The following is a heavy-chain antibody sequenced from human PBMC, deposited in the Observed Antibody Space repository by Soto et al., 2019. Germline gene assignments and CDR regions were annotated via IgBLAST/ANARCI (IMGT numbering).Heavy chain of an antibody. CDR3: ARVPIYCSGGSCYSFDY. D-gene: IGHD2-15*01. J-gene: IGHJ4*02. CDR2: IYYSGST. V-gene: IGHV4-30-4*01. Sequence: ASETLSLTCTVSGGSISSGDYYWSWIRQPPGKGLEWIGYIYYSGSTYYNPSLKSRVTISVDTSKNHFSLKLSSVTAADTAVYYCARVPIYCSGGSCYSFDYWGQGTLVTVSS. CDR1: GGSISSGDYY.